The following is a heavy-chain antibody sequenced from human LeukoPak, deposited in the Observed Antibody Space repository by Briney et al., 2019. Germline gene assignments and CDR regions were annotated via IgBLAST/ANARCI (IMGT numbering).Heavy chain of an antibody. CDR1: GGSISSSGYY. CDR2: IYYSGST. Sequence: SETLSLTCTASGGSISSSGYYWGCIRQPPGKGLEWIGSIYYSGSTYYNPSLKSRVTISVDTSKNQFSLKLSSVTAADTAVYYCARHRGKYSPHDAFDIWGQGTMVTVSS. D-gene: IGHD5-18*01. CDR3: ARHRGKYSPHDAFDI. J-gene: IGHJ3*02. V-gene: IGHV4-39*01.